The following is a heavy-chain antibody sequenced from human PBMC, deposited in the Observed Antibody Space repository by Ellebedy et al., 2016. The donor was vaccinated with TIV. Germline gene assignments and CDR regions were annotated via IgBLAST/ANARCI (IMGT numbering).Heavy chain of an antibody. Sequence: GGSLRLXXAASGFSFITYAMSWVRQAPGKGLEWVSGISGSATRTYYADSVKGRFTISRDNSENTLYLQMNSLRAEDTAVYYCAKDSITMFFDPWGHGTLVTVSS. CDR1: GFSFITYA. D-gene: IGHD3-10*02. CDR2: ISGSATRT. CDR3: AKDSITMFFDP. J-gene: IGHJ5*02. V-gene: IGHV3-23*01.